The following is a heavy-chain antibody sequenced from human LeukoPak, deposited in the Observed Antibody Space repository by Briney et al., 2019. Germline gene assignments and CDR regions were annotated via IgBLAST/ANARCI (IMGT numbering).Heavy chain of an antibody. CDR1: GYSITSGQY. CDR3: ARVGYYPDYYMDV. J-gene: IGHJ6*03. Sequence: PSETLSLTCTVSGYSITSGQYWGWIRQPAEMGLEWIGTIFHSGSTYYNPSLKSRVAISVDTSKNQFSLKLSSVTAADTAVYFCARVGYYPDYYMDVWGKGTTVTVSS. V-gene: IGHV4-38-2*02. CDR2: IFHSGST. D-gene: IGHD2-21*01.